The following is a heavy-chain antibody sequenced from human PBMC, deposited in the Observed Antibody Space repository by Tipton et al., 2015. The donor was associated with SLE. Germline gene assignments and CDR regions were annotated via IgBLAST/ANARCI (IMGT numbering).Heavy chain of an antibody. CDR2: IRSKANSYAT. J-gene: IGHJ3*02. CDR3: AKDTASSGWHAFDI. V-gene: IGHV3-73*01. Sequence: SLRLSCAASGFTFSGSAMHWVRQASGKGLEWVGRIRSKANSYATAYAASVKGRFTISRDDSKNTAYLQMNSLKTEDTAVYYCAKDTASSGWHAFDIWGQGTMVTVS. CDR1: GFTFSGSA. D-gene: IGHD6-19*01.